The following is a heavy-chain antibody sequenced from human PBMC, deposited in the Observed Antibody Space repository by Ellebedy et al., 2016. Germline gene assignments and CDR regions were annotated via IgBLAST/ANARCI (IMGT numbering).Heavy chain of an antibody. Sequence: GESLKISCAASGFTFSDYHMDWVRQAPGEGLEWVGRIRRKVNSYSTDYAASVKGRFTISRDDSKSSLYLQMNSLKTEDTAIYYCARVVDYYDSSGYSVDAFDIWGQGTMVTVSS. CDR2: IRRKVNSYST. CDR1: GFTFSDYH. V-gene: IGHV3-72*01. D-gene: IGHD3-22*01. CDR3: ARVVDYYDSSGYSVDAFDI. J-gene: IGHJ3*02.